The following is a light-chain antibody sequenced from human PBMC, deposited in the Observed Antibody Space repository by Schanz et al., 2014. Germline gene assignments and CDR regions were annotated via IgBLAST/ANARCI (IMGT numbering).Light chain of an antibody. Sequence: ETVLTQSPGTLSLSPGERATLSCRASQSVTNSYLAWYQQKPGQAPKLLIYGASSRATGIPDRFSGSGSGTDFTLTISRLEPEDFAVYYCQQYDSPPLTFGGGTKVEIK. V-gene: IGKV3-20*01. CDR3: QQYDSPPLT. CDR1: QSVTNSY. CDR2: GAS. J-gene: IGKJ4*01.